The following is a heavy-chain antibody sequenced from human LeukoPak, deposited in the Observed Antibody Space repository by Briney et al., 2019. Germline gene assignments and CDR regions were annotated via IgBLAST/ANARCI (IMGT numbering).Heavy chain of an antibody. Sequence: ASVKVSCKASGYTLTCFYMHWVRQAPGQGLEWMALINPNSGGTNYAQKFQGRVTMTRDTCLATAYMVLTGLRSDDTAVYYCARGPYRSSLEEYYFDHWGQGTLGTVSS. D-gene: IGHD6-13*01. V-gene: IGHV1-2*02. CDR2: INPNSGGT. J-gene: IGHJ4*02. CDR3: ARGPYRSSLEEYYFDH. CDR1: GYTLTCFY.